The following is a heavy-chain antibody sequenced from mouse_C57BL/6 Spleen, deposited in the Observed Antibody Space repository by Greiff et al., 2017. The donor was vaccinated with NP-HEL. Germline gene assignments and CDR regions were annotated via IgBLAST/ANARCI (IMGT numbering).Heavy chain of an antibody. J-gene: IGHJ2*01. CDR2: IDPETGGT. CDR3: TSIYYDYDGPHFD. V-gene: IGHV1-15*01. Sequence: QVQLQQSGAELVRPGASVTLSCKASGYTFTDYEMHWVKQTPVHGLEWIGAIDPETGGTAYNQKFKGKAILTADKSSSTAYMELRSLTSEDSAVYYCTSIYYDYDGPHFDGGQGTTLTVSS. D-gene: IGHD2-4*01. CDR1: GYTFTDYE.